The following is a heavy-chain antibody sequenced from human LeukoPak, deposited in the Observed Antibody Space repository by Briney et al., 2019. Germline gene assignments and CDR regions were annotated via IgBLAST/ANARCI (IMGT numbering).Heavy chain of an antibody. Sequence: GGSLRLSCAASGFTFSNAWMSWVRQAPGKGLEWVGRIKSKTDGGTTDYAAPVKGRFTISRDDSKNTLYLQMNSLKTEDTAVYYCTTDLWRWLVRNDIWGQGTMVTVSS. CDR2: IKSKTDGGTT. J-gene: IGHJ3*02. CDR3: TTDLWRWLVRNDI. V-gene: IGHV3-15*01. D-gene: IGHD6-19*01. CDR1: GFTFSNAW.